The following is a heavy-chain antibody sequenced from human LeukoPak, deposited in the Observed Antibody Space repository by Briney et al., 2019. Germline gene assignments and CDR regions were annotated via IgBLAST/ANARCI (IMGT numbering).Heavy chain of an antibody. V-gene: IGHV3-21*01. CDR1: GFTFSSYG. CDR3: ARVSNSGWGSRFDP. D-gene: IGHD6-19*01. J-gene: IGHJ5*02. CDR2: ISSSSIYI. Sequence: GGSLRLSCAASGFTFSSYGMNWVRQAPGKGLEWVSSISSSSIYIYYADSLKGRFTISRDNAKNSLYLQMNSLRAEDTAVYYCARVSNSGWGSRFDPWGQGTLVTVSS.